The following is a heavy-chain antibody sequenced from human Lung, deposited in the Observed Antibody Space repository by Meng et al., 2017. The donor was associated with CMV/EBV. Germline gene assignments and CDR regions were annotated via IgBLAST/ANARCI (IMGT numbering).Heavy chain of an antibody. CDR1: GFTFSSYS. V-gene: IGHV3-48*04. CDR3: ARAHYDYVWGSSLYYCDY. Sequence: ESLKISCAASGFTFSSYSMNWVRQAPGKGLEWVSYISSSSSTIYYADSVKGRFTISRDNAKNSLYLQMNSLRAEDTAVYYCARAHYDYVWGSSLYYCDYWGQGTLVTVSS. CDR2: ISSSSSTI. D-gene: IGHD3-16*01. J-gene: IGHJ4*02.